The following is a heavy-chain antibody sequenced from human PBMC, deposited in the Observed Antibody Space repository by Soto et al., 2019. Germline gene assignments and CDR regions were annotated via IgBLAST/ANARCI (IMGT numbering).Heavy chain of an antibody. V-gene: IGHV5-51*01. J-gene: IGHJ6*02. D-gene: IGHD3-3*01. Sequence: GDSQKISCKGCGYNFNNYLINWVRQKPGKGLEWMGRIDPGDSDTRYSPSFQGQVTISADKSINSVYLQWSSLKASDTATYYCARLGFNYDFLRGYYNVHHYYGIDVWGQGTTVTVSS. CDR1: GYNFNNYL. CDR2: IDPGDSDT. CDR3: ARLGFNYDFLRGYYNVHHYYGIDV.